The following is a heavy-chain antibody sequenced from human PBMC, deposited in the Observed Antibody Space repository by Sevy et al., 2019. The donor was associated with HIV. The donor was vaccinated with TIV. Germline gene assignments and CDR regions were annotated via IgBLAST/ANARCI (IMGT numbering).Heavy chain of an antibody. CDR2: IRNKADSYTT. D-gene: IGHD6-13*01. V-gene: IGHV3-72*01. CDR3: ATHAGIAAAGRVFDY. Sequence: GGSLRLSCAASGFTFSDHYMEWVRQAPGKGLEWVGRIRNKADSYTTECAASVKGRFTISRDDSKNSLYLLMNSLKTEDTAVYYCATHAGIAAAGRVFDYWGQGTLVTVSS. CDR1: GFTFSDHY. J-gene: IGHJ4*02.